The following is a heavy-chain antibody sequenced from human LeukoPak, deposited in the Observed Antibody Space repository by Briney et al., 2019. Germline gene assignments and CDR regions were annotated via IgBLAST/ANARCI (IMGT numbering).Heavy chain of an antibody. CDR1: GFTFSNYW. J-gene: IGHJ3*02. CDR3: ARYCSSSSCHDAFDI. Sequence: PGGSLRLSCAASGFTFSNYWMSWVRQAPGKGLEWVANIKHDGSEKYYVDSVKGRFTISRDNAKNSLYLQMNSLRAEDTAVYYCARYCSSSSCHDAFDIWGQRTMVTVSS. CDR2: IKHDGSEK. D-gene: IGHD2-2*01. V-gene: IGHV3-7*01.